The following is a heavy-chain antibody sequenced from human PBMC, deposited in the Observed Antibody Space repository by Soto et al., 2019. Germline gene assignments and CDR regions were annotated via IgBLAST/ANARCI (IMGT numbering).Heavy chain of an antibody. J-gene: IGHJ4*02. D-gene: IGHD1-26*01. CDR3: ARHRGRASSQRYFDY. Sequence: QLQLQESGPGLVKPSETLSLTCTVSGGSISSNDYYWDWIRQSPGKGLEWIGSIYYGGSTYYNPSLKSRVSMSVDTSRNQFSLKLNSVTATDTAIYFCARHRGRASSQRYFDYWGQGTLVTVSS. CDR1: GGSISSNDYY. CDR2: IYYGGST. V-gene: IGHV4-39*01.